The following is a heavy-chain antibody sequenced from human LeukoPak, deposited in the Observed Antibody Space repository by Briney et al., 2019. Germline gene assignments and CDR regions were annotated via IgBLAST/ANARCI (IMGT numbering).Heavy chain of an antibody. J-gene: IGHJ4*02. CDR1: GFTFSNYW. D-gene: IGHD3-10*01. Sequence: PGGSLRLSCAASGFTFSNYWMSWVRQAPGKGLEGVSVISADSATTFYADSVKGRFTISRDNAKNTVFLQMSSLRGEDTALYYCARKSASGNYPLDYWGQGTLVTVSS. V-gene: IGHV3-23*01. CDR2: ISADSATT. CDR3: ARKSASGNYPLDY.